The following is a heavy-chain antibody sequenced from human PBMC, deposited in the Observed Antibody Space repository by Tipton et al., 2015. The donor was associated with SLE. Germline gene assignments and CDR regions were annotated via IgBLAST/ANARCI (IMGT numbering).Heavy chain of an antibody. D-gene: IGHD1-7*01. Sequence: TLSLTCTVSGVSISSYYWSWIRQPPGKGLEWIGYIYYSGSTNYNPSLKSRVTLSVDTSKNQFSLRLSSVTAADTAVYYCAGLTATTVYWGQGTLVTVSS. CDR2: IYYSGST. CDR1: GVSISSYY. V-gene: IGHV4-59*12. CDR3: AGLTATTVY. J-gene: IGHJ4*02.